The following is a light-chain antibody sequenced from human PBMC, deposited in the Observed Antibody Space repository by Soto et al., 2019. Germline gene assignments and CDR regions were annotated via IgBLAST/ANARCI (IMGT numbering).Light chain of an antibody. V-gene: IGLV2-23*01. Sequence: QSALTQPASVSGSPGQSITISCTGTSSDVGYDNYVSWFQQHPGKAPKLMIYDGSQRPSGVSNRFSGSKSGNTASLTISGLQAEDEADYYCWSYAGSSSYVFGTGTKVTVL. CDR3: WSYAGSSSYV. CDR1: SSDVGYDNY. J-gene: IGLJ1*01. CDR2: DGS.